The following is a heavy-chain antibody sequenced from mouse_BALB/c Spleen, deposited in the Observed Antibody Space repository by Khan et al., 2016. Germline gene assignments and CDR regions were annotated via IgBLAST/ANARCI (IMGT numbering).Heavy chain of an antibody. V-gene: IGHV1S34*01. Sequence: LVTTGTSVKISCKASGHSFTGYHMHWVQQSHGKSLEWLGYISCYNGDTRYNQKFKGKATFTVDTYSSTPYMQFNSMTPEASAVYYCARSSRGTYYYAMDCCGQGTSVTVSS. D-gene: IGHD2-14*01. CDR1: GHSFTGYH. J-gene: IGHJ4*01. CDR3: ARSSRGTYYYAMDC. CDR2: ISCYNGDT.